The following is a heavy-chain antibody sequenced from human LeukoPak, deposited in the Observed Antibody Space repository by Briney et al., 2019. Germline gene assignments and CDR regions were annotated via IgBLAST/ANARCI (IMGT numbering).Heavy chain of an antibody. CDR1: GFSVSDNY. CDR3: ARGAYD. J-gene: IGHJ4*02. V-gene: IGHV3-53*01. D-gene: IGHD2-8*01. Sequence: GGSLRLSCAASGFSVSDNYMNWVRQAPGKGLEWVSVIYSGGGGGSIHYADSVKGRFTLSRDNSQNTVYLQMNSLRAEDTAVYYCARGAYDWGQGTLVTVSS. CDR2: IYSGGGGGSI.